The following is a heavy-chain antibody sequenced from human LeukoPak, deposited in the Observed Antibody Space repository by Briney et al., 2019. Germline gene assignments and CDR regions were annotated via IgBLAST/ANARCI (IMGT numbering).Heavy chain of an antibody. CDR1: GFTFSTYA. Sequence: PGGSLRLSCAASGFTFSTYAMSWVRQAPGKGLEWVSSITSSGESTYYAGSVKGQFTISRDNSKNTVYLQMSSLRAEDTAVYYCAKDRPNYYGSNGHYYRRDGDYWGQGTLVTVSS. J-gene: IGHJ4*02. CDR3: AKDRPNYYGSNGHYYRRDGDY. V-gene: IGHV3-23*01. CDR2: ITSSGEST. D-gene: IGHD3-22*01.